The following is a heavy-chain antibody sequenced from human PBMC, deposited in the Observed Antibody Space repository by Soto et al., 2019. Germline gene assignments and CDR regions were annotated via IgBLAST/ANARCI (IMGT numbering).Heavy chain of an antibody. CDR2: IWYDGSNK. Sequence: PGGSLRLSCAASGFTFSSYGMHWVRQAPGKGLEWVAVIWYDGSNKYYADSVKGRFTISRDNYKNTLYLQMNSLRAEDTAVYYCASEPPGTYGMDVWGQGTTVTVSS. V-gene: IGHV3-33*01. CDR3: ASEPPGTYGMDV. CDR1: GFTFSSYG. J-gene: IGHJ6*02.